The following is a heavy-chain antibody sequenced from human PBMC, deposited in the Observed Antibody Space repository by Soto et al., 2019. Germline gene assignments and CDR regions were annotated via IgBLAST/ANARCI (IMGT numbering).Heavy chain of an antibody. CDR2: IYSSGST. CDR3: GAQDYVAKGYHFET. D-gene: IGHD4-17*01. CDR1: GGSISSYY. J-gene: IGHJ4*02. V-gene: IGHV4-4*08. Sequence: SETLSLTCTVSGGSISSYYWSWIRQPPGQGLERIGYIYSSGSTNYNPSLKSRVTISIDSSKIRFCLSLNSVTTADTAVYYFGAQDYVAKGYHFETWGEGTMVTVSS.